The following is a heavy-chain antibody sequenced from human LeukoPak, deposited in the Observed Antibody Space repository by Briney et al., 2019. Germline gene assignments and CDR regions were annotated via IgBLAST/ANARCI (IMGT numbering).Heavy chain of an antibody. J-gene: IGHJ6*03. Sequence: QTGGSLRLSCAASGFTFSSYAMSWVRQAPGKGLEWVSAISGSGGSTYYADSVKGRFTISRDNSKNTLYLQMNSLRAEDTAVYYCAKRRMVRDKGYYMDVWGKGTTVTVSS. V-gene: IGHV3-23*01. CDR1: GFTFSSYA. CDR2: ISGSGGST. D-gene: IGHD3-10*01. CDR3: AKRRMVRDKGYYMDV.